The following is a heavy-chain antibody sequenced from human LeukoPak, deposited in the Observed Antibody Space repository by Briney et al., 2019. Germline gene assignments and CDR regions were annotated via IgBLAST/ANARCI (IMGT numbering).Heavy chain of an antibody. Sequence: SETLSLTCTVSGGSISSGGYYWSWIRQHPGKGLEWIGSIYYSGSTYYNPSLKSRVTISVDTSKNQFSLKLSSVTAADTAVYYCASSPFTWMKSWANWFDPWGQGTLVTVSS. V-gene: IGHV4-39*07. CDR3: ASSPFTWMKSWANWFDP. CDR1: GGSISSGGYY. D-gene: IGHD5-12*01. CDR2: IYYSGST. J-gene: IGHJ5*02.